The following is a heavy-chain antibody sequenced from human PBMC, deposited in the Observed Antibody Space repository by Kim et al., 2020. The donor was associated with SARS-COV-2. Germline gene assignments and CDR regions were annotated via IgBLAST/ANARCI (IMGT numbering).Heavy chain of an antibody. CDR3: ARGHSLRSFDY. D-gene: IGHD4-17*01. V-gene: IGHV4-34*01. J-gene: IGHJ4*02. Sequence: TNSNPSLKSRVTISVDTSKNQCSLKLSSVTAADTAVYYCARGHSLRSFDYWGQGTLVTVSS. CDR2: T.